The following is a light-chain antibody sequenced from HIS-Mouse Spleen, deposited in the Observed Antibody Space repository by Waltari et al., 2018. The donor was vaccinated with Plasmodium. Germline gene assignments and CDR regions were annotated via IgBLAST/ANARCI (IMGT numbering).Light chain of an antibody. CDR2: DAS. CDR3: QQRSNWPPT. Sequence: EIVLTQSPATLSLSPGERATLSCRASQSVSSYLAWYQQKPGQAPSLRIYDASNRATGIPARFSGSGSGTDFTLTISSLEPEDFALYYCQQRSNWPPTFGQGTRLEIK. J-gene: IGKJ5*01. V-gene: IGKV3-11*01. CDR1: QSVSSY.